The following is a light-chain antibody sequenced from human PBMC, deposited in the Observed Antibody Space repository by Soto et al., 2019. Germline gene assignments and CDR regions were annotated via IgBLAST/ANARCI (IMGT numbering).Light chain of an antibody. Sequence: EIVMTQSPATLSVSPGGSATLSCRASQHVSSNLAWYRQKPGQAPTLLIYRASTRATGIPAAFSGSGSGTEFHLTIRSLQSEDFAVYYCQQYNKWPYTFGQGTKLEI. J-gene: IGKJ2*01. CDR1: QHVSSN. CDR2: RAS. V-gene: IGKV3-15*01. CDR3: QQYNKWPYT.